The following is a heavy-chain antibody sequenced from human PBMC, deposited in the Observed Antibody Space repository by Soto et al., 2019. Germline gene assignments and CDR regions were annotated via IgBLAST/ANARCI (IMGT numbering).Heavy chain of an antibody. J-gene: IGHJ5*02. CDR1: GFTFSSYW. D-gene: IGHD3-10*01. Sequence: QAGGSLRLSCAASGFTFSSYWMHWVRQAPGKGLVWVSRINSDGSSTSYADSVKGRFTISRDNAKNTLYLQMNSLRAEDTAVYYCARVTSQGVFDPWGQGTLVTVSS. CDR2: INSDGSST. CDR3: ARVTSQGVFDP. V-gene: IGHV3-74*01.